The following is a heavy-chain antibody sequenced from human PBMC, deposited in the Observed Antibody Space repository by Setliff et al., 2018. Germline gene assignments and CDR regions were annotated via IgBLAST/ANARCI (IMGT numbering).Heavy chain of an antibody. CDR3: ARDRKSSPEHYYFDY. V-gene: IGHV1-18*01. CDR1: GYILSSYG. CDR2: ISDNNGNT. J-gene: IGHJ4*02. Sequence: ASVKVSCKGSGYILSSYGISWVRQAPGQGLEWMGWISDNNGNTNYARSFQGRVTMNTDTSTSTAYMELGSLTSDDTAVYYCARDRKSSPEHYYFDYWGQGTLVTVSS.